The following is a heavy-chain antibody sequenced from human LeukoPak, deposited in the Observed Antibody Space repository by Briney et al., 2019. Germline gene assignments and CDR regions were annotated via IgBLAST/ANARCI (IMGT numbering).Heavy chain of an antibody. Sequence: PGGSLRLSCAASGFTFSSYAMHWVRQAPGKGLEWVAFIRYDGSNKYYADSVKGRFTISRDNSKNTLYLQMNSLRAEDTAVYYCAKSLYIAVAGTSRARPWGQGTLVTVSS. D-gene: IGHD6-19*01. V-gene: IGHV3-30*02. CDR1: GFTFSSYA. CDR2: IRYDGSNK. CDR3: AKSLYIAVAGTSRARP. J-gene: IGHJ5*02.